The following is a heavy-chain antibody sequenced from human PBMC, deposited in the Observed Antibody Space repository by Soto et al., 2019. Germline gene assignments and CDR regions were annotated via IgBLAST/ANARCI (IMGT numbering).Heavy chain of an antibody. D-gene: IGHD2-2*01. CDR1: GYTFTGYY. Sequence: GASVKVSCKASGYTFTGYYMHWVRQAPGQGLEWMGWINPNSGGTNYAQKFQGRVTMTRDTSISTAYMELSRLRSDDTAVYYCASEGYCSSTSCPQGSFGMDAWGQGTTVTVSS. V-gene: IGHV1-2*02. CDR3: ASEGYCSSTSCPQGSFGMDA. CDR2: INPNSGGT. J-gene: IGHJ6*02.